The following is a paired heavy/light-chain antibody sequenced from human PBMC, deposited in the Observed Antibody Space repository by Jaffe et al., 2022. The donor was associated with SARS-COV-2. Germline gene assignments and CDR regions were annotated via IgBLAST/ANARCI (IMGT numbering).Heavy chain of an antibody. V-gene: IGHV4-34*01. CDR2: VDDGGST. Sequence: QVQLQQWGAGLLKPSETLSLTCAVYGGSFSAYYWNWIRQPPGKGLEWIGEVDDGGSTNYNPSLKSRVTISVDTSKNQFSLKLSSVTAADTAVYYCARAPLKRGVVTSTILYFDLWGRGTLVTVSS. J-gene: IGHJ2*01. CDR3: ARAPLKRGVVTSTILYFDL. CDR1: GGSFSAYY. D-gene: IGHD2-21*02.
Light chain of an antibody. J-gene: IGKJ2*01. CDR3: QQYGSSPYT. CDR2: GAS. CDR1: QSVSSSY. Sequence: EIVLTQSPGTLSLSPGERATLSCRASQSVSSSYLAWYQQKPGQAPRLLIYGASSRATGIPDRFSGSGSGTDFTLTISRLEPEDFAVYCCQQYGSSPYTFGQGTKLEIK. V-gene: IGKV3-20*01.